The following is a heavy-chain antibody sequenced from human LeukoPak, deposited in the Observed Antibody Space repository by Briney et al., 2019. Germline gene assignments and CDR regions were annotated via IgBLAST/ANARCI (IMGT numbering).Heavy chain of an antibody. Sequence: PSETLSLTCTVSGGSISSGGYYWSWIRQHPGKGLEWIGYIYYSGSTYYNPSLKSRVTISVDTSKNQFSLKLSSVTAADTAVYYCARTVYDFWSGYYGNYFDYWGQGTLVTASS. V-gene: IGHV4-31*03. CDR1: GGSISSGGYY. CDR3: ARTVYDFWSGYYGNYFDY. D-gene: IGHD3-3*01. CDR2: IYYSGST. J-gene: IGHJ4*02.